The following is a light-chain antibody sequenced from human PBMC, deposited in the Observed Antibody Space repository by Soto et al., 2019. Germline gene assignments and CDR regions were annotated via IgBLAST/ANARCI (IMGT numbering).Light chain of an antibody. CDR1: SSNIGAGYD. V-gene: IGLV1-40*01. Sequence: QSELTQPPSVSGAPGQRVTISCTGSSSNIGAGYDVHWYQQLPGTAPKLLIYGNSNRPSGVPDRFSGSKSGTSASLAITGLQAEDEADYYCQSYDSSLSGSVVFGGGTTLTVL. CDR3: QSYDSSLSGSVV. J-gene: IGLJ2*01. CDR2: GNS.